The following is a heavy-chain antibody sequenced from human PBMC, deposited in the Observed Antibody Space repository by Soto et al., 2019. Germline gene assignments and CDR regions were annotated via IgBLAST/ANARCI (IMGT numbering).Heavy chain of an antibody. D-gene: IGHD2-15*01. CDR3: ARSRVYCSGGSCYLPFDY. V-gene: IGHV4-59*01. CDR1: GGSISSYY. J-gene: IGHJ4*02. CDR2: IYYSGST. Sequence: ETLSLTFTVSGGSISSYYWSWIRHPPGKVLEWIGYIYYSGSTNYNPSLKSRVTISVDTSKNQFSLKLSSVTAADTAVYYCARSRVYCSGGSCYLPFDYWGQGTPVTVSS.